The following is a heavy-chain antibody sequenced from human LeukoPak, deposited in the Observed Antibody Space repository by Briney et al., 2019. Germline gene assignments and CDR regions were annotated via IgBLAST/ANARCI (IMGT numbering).Heavy chain of an antibody. V-gene: IGHV1-69*13. CDR2: IIPIFGTA. Sequence: GASVKVSFKASGGTFSSYAISWVRQAPGQGLEWMGGIIPIFGTANYAQKFQGRVTITADESTSTAYMELSSLRSEDTAVYYCARVPSSGWSIGGDGYKFSRGYYFDYWGQGTLVTVSS. CDR1: GGTFSSYA. CDR3: ARVPSSGWSIGGDGYKFSRGYYFDY. J-gene: IGHJ4*02. D-gene: IGHD6-19*01.